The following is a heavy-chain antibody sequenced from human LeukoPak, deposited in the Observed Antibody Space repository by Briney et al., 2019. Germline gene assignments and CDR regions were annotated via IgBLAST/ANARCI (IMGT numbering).Heavy chain of an antibody. CDR3: AKRMRRTIFGVVIPNYYYYYMDV. CDR2: ISGSGGST. V-gene: IGHV3-23*01. CDR1: GFTFSSYA. Sequence: GGSLRLSCAASGFTFSSYAMSWVRQAPGKGLEWVSAISGSGGSTYYADSVKGRFTISRDNSKNTLYLQMNSLRAEDTAVYYCAKRMRRTIFGVVIPNYYYYYMDVWGKGTTVTISS. D-gene: IGHD3-3*01. J-gene: IGHJ6*03.